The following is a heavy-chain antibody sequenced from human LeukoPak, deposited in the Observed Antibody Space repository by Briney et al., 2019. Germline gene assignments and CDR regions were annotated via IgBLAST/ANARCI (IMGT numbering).Heavy chain of an antibody. CDR1: GDSITTTNYY. J-gene: IGHJ4*02. D-gene: IGHD6-19*01. V-gene: IGHV4-39*07. CDR2: IFYSGST. CDR3: ASRQWLVSSFDY. Sequence: SETLSLTCTVSGDSITTTNYYWGWIRQPPGKGLEWIGNIFYSGSTYYSPSLKSRVTISLDTSRNQFSLKLNSVTAADTAVYYCASRQWLVSSFDYWGQGTLVTVSS.